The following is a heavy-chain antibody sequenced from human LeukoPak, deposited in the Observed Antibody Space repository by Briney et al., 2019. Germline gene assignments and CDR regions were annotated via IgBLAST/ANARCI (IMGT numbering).Heavy chain of an antibody. V-gene: IGHV4-4*02. CDR2: IYHSGST. D-gene: IGHD5-18*01. Sequence: PSETLSLTFAVSGDFITKSVWWIWVRQTPGKGLEWIGDIYHSGSTNSNPPLKSRVTLSLDKSKNQFSLKLSSVTAADTAVYYCARGGSHLWQPFDSWGQGTLVTVSS. CDR3: ARGGSHLWQPFDS. J-gene: IGHJ4*02. CDR1: GDFITKSVW.